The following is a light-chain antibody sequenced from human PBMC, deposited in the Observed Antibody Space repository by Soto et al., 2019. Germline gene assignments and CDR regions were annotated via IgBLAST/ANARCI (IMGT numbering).Light chain of an antibody. V-gene: IGLV1-47*02. CDR2: ADN. CDR1: ASNIGTFY. J-gene: IGLJ2*01. CDR3: TSWDDNLSAVV. Sequence: QSVLTQPPSASATPGQGVTVACSGSASNIGTFYVSWYQHLPGTAPKLLIYADNQRPSGVPDRFSGSKSGTSASLAISGLRSGDEVDYYCTSWDDNLSAVVFGGGTKVTVL.